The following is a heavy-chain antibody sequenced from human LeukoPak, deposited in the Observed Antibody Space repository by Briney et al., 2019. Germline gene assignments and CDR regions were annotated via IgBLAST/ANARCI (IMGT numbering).Heavy chain of an antibody. CDR1: GYTFTSYG. CDR3: SAAPRVWNFDY. J-gene: IGHJ4*02. D-gene: IGHD3-16*01. CDR2: ISAYNGNT. Sequence: GASVKVSCKASGYTFTSYGISWVRQAPGQGLEWMGWISAYNGNTNYAQKLQGRVTMTTDTSTSTAYMELRSLRSDDTAVYYCSAAPRVWNFDYWGQGTLVTVSS. V-gene: IGHV1-18*01.